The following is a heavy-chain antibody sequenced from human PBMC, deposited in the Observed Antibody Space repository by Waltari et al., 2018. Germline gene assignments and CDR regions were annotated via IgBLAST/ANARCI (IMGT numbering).Heavy chain of an antibody. D-gene: IGHD2-8*02. V-gene: IGHV3-33*01. CDR1: GFSFRSYA. J-gene: IGHJ3*01. Sequence: QAQLVESGGGVVQPGTSLRHSCAASGFSFRSYALHWVRPAPGKGLEWVAVIWHDAIITYYADSVRGRFTISRDNARQTLYLQMNSLRGDDTASYFCARVTTPHYDSTGAQDALGVWGQGTRVTVS. CDR2: IWHDAIIT. CDR3: ARVTTPHYDSTGAQDALGV.